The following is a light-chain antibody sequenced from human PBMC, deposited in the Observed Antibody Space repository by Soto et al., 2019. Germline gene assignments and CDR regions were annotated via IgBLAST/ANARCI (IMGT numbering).Light chain of an antibody. Sequence: EIVLTQSPGTLSLSPGEGARLSCRASQSVSNFLAWYQQKPGQAPRLLIYDASNRATGIPARFSGSGFGTDFTLTISSLEPEDFAVYYCHQRTKWRTFGQGTKVDIK. CDR1: QSVSNF. CDR3: HQRTKWRT. CDR2: DAS. V-gene: IGKV3-11*01. J-gene: IGKJ1*01.